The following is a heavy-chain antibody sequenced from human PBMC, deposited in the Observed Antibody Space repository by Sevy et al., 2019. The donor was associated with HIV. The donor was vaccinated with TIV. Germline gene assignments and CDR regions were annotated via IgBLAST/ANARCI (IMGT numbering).Heavy chain of an antibody. CDR3: ARGAYNYDSREENWFDP. J-gene: IGHJ5*02. Sequence: GGSLRLSCKVSGFTFSVYTMHWVRQAPGKGLEWVSSISRTTTTYYADSVRGRFTISRDNANNSLYLEMNSLRDDETAVYYCARGAYNYDSREENWFDPWGQGTLVTVSS. V-gene: IGHV3-48*02. D-gene: IGHD3-22*01. CDR1: GFTFSVYT. CDR2: ISRTTTT.